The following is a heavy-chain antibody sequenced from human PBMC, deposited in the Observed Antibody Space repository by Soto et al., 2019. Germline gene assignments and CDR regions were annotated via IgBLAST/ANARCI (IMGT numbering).Heavy chain of an antibody. Sequence: QVQLVESGGGVVQPGRSLGLSCAASGFTFSSYAMHWVRQAPGKGLEWVAVISYDGSNKYYADSVKGRFTISRDNSKNTLYLQMNSLRAEDTAVYYCARDTRWQALDYWGQGTLVTVSS. J-gene: IGHJ4*02. CDR3: ARDTRWQALDY. V-gene: IGHV3-30-3*01. CDR2: ISYDGSNK. CDR1: GFTFSSYA. D-gene: IGHD1-1*01.